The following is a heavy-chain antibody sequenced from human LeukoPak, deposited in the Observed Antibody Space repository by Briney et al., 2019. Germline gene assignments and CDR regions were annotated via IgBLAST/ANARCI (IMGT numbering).Heavy chain of an antibody. D-gene: IGHD3-3*01. CDR1: GFTFSSYW. V-gene: IGHV3-7*01. CDR2: IKQDGSEK. J-gene: IGHJ4*02. CDR3: ASRDYDFWSGYTNDY. Sequence: GGSLRLSCAASGFTFSSYWMSWVRQAPGKGLEWVANIKQDGSEKYYVDSVKGRFTISRGNAKNSLYLQMNSLRAEGTAVYYCASRDYDFWSGYTNDYWGQGTLVTVSS.